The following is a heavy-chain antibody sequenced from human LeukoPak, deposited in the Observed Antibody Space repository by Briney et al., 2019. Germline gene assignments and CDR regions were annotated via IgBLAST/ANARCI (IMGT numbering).Heavy chain of an antibody. CDR1: GDSINSYH. CDR3: AGDDSSRDDSGGYHY. CDR2: IHMSGST. J-gene: IGHJ4*02. Sequence: SETLSLTCTVSGDSINSYHWSWIRQPAGKGLEWIGRIHMSGSTNYNPSLRSRVAISMDNSKNQFSLKLKSVTAADTDVYYCAGDDSSRDDSGGYHYWGQGTLVTISS. V-gene: IGHV4-4*07. D-gene: IGHD3-22*01.